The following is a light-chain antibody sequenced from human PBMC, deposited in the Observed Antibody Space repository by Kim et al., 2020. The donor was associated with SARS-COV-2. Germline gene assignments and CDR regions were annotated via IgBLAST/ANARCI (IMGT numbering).Light chain of an antibody. J-gene: IGLJ1*01. V-gene: IGLV3-19*01. CDR3: NSRDSSGNHSV. CDR1: SLRSYY. CDR2: GKN. Sequence: ALGQTVRITGQGDSLRSYYASWYQQKPGQAPVLVIYGKNNRPSGIPDRFSGSSSGNTASLTITGAQAEDEADYYCNSRDSSGNHSVFGTGTKVTVL.